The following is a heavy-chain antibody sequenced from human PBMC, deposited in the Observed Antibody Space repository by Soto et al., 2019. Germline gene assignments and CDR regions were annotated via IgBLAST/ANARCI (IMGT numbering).Heavy chain of an antibody. Sequence: QVQLVQSGAEVKKPGSSVKVSCKASGGTFSSYAISWVRQAPGQGLEWMGGIIPIFGTANYAQKFQGRVTITADKSTGTAYMELSSLRSEATAVYYCARTRDEVYAIPFDYWGQGTLVTVSS. D-gene: IGHD2-8*01. CDR1: GGTFSSYA. V-gene: IGHV1-69*06. J-gene: IGHJ4*02. CDR2: IIPIFGTA. CDR3: ARTRDEVYAIPFDY.